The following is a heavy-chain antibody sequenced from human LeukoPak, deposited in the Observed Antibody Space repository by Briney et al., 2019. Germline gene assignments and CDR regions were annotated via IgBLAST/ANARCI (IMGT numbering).Heavy chain of an antibody. Sequence: PSETLSLTCTVSGGSISSSSYYWGWIRQPPGKGLEWIGSIYYSGSTYYNPSLKSRVTISVDTSKNQFSLKLSSVTAADTAVYYCARQGRGSSWLDYWGQGTLVTVSS. CDR2: IYYSGST. CDR3: ARQGRGSSWLDY. J-gene: IGHJ4*02. CDR1: GGSISSSSYY. V-gene: IGHV4-39*01. D-gene: IGHD6-13*01.